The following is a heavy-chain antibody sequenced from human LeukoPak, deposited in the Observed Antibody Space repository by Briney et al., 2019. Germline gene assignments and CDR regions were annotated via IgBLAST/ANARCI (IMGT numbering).Heavy chain of an antibody. CDR3: ARPICGGDCYTAWEYFQH. J-gene: IGHJ1*01. CDR1: GGTFSSYA. D-gene: IGHD2-21*02. Sequence: GASVKVSCKASGGTFSSYAISWVRQAPGQGLEWMGRIIPIFGIANYAQKFQGRVTITADKSTSTAYMELSSLRSEDTAVYYCARPICGGDCYTAWEYFQHWGQAPWSPSPQ. V-gene: IGHV1-69*04. CDR2: IIPIFGIA.